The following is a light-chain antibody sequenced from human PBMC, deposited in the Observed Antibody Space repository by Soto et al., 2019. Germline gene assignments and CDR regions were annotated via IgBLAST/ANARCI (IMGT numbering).Light chain of an antibody. Sequence: DIQMTQSPSTLSASVGDRVTITCRASQSISSWLAWHQQKPGRAPKLLIYKASTLESGVPSRVSGSGSGTEFTLTISSLQPDDFATYYCQQYNTYRAFGQGTKVEI. CDR3: QQYNTYRA. CDR1: QSISSW. CDR2: KAS. V-gene: IGKV1-5*03. J-gene: IGKJ1*01.